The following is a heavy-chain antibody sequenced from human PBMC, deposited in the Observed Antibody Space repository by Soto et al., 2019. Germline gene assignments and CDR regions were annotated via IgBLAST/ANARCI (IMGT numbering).Heavy chain of an antibody. J-gene: IGHJ6*02. D-gene: IGHD3-10*01. Sequence: SETLSLTCTVSGGSISSYYWSWIRQPAGKGLEWIGRIYTSGSTNYNPSLKSRVTMSVDTSKNQFSLKLSSVAAADTAVYYCARDIITMVRGVIIYYYGMDVWGQGTTVTVSS. CDR1: GGSISSYY. V-gene: IGHV4-4*07. CDR3: ARDIITMVRGVIIYYYGMDV. CDR2: IYTSGST.